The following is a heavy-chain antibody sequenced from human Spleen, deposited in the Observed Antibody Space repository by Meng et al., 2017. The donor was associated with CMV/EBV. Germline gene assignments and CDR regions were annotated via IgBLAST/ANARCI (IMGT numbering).Heavy chain of an antibody. J-gene: IGHJ6*02. CDR2: IIPIFGTA. CDR3: ARDDYSLNYYYYGMDV. D-gene: IGHD4-11*01. Sequence: SVKVSCKASGGTFSSYAISWVRQAPGQGLEWMGGIIPIFGTANYAQKFQGRVTITTDESTSTAYMELSSLRAEDTAVYYCARDDYSLNYYYYGMDVWGQGTTVTVSS. CDR1: GGTFSSYA. V-gene: IGHV1-69*05.